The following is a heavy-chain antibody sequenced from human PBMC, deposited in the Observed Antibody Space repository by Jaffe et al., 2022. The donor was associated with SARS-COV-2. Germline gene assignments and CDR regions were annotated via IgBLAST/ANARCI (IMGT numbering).Heavy chain of an antibody. CDR1: GFTFSSYD. CDR2: IGTAGDT. J-gene: IGHJ6*02. V-gene: IGHV3-13*01. Sequence: EVQLVESGGGLVQPGGSLRLSCAASGFTFSSYDMHWVRQATGKGLEWVSAIGTAGDTYYPGSVKGRFTISRENAKNSLYLQMNSLRAGDTAVYYCARGGNVGPGSYYYYYGMDVWGQGTTVTVSS. CDR3: ARGGNVGPGSYYYYYGMDV. D-gene: IGHD1-1*01.